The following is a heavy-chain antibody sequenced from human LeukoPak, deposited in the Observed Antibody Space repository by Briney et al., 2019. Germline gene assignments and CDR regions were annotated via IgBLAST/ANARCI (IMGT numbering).Heavy chain of an antibody. D-gene: IGHD3-22*01. J-gene: IGHJ4*02. CDR3: AKRGVVIRVILVGFHKEAYYFDS. V-gene: IGHV3-23*01. CDR2: ISGSGGST. CDR1: GFTLSNYG. Sequence: GGSLRLSCAVSGFTLSNYGMSWVRQVPGKGLEWVAGISGSGGSTNYAESVKGRFTISRDNSKNTLYLQMNSLRADDTAVYFCAKRGVVIRVILVGFHKEAYYFDSWGQGALVTVSS.